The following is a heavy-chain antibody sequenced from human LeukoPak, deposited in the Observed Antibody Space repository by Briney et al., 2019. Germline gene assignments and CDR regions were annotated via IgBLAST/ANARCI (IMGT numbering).Heavy chain of an antibody. D-gene: IGHD3-9*01. CDR1: GDSIRSTLYY. V-gene: IGHV4-39*07. Sequence: PSETLSLTCSVSGDSIRSTLYYWGWIRQPPGKGLQWIGNLYYNGDTFYNPSLKSRVSISVDTSKNQLSLRLSSVTAADTAIYYCARESYSYEVLTGYQRATWFDPWGQGTLVTVSS. J-gene: IGHJ5*02. CDR2: LYYNGDT. CDR3: ARESYSYEVLTGYQRATWFDP.